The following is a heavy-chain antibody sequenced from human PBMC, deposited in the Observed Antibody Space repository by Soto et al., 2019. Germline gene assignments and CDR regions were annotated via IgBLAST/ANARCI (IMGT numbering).Heavy chain of an antibody. Sequence: PLETLSLTCTVSGGSISGYFWNWIRQPPGKGLEWIGYMSYTGNTNYNPSLTSRVSISVDTSKNQFSLNLNSVTAADTAVYYCARADTTIVTLAQWGQGTLVTVSS. CDR3: ARADTTIVTLAQ. CDR2: MSYTGNT. D-gene: IGHD5-18*01. V-gene: IGHV4-59*01. CDR1: GGSISGYF. J-gene: IGHJ4*02.